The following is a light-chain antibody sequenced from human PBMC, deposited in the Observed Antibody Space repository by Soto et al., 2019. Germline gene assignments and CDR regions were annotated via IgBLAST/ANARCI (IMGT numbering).Light chain of an antibody. Sequence: QSVLTQPPSASRTPGQRVTISCSGSSSNIGSNYVYWYQQLPGTAPKLLIYRNNQRPSGVPDRLSGSKSGTSASLAISGLRSEDEANYYCAAWDVSLSGLYVFGTGTKLTVL. J-gene: IGLJ1*01. CDR1: SSNIGSNY. V-gene: IGLV1-47*01. CDR3: AAWDVSLSGLYV. CDR2: RNN.